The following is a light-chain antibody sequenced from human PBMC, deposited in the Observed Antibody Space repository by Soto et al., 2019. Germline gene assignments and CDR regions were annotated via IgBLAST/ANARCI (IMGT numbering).Light chain of an antibody. CDR3: QQYGVSPRT. CDR1: QSVSSNY. CDR2: GAS. V-gene: IGKV3-20*01. J-gene: IGKJ1*01. Sequence: EIVLTQSPGTLSVSPGERATLSCRASQSVSSNYVAWYQQRRGLAPRLLIYGASNKATGIPDRFSGSGSGTDFTLTISRLEPEDFAVYYCQQYGVSPRTFGQGTKVEIK.